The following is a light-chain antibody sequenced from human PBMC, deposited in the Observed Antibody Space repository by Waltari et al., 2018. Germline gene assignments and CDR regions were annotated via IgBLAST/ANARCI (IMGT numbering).Light chain of an antibody. J-gene: IGLJ1*01. Sequence: QSALTQPRSVSGSPGQSVTIPCTATIRDVGNYNSVSWYQQHPGKAPNLIIYEVTKRPSGVPDRLSGSKSGNTASLTISGLQAEDEADYYCCSYAGRYTFVFGTGTKVTVL. CDR2: EVT. CDR1: IRDVGNYNS. CDR3: CSYAGRYTFV. V-gene: IGLV2-11*01.